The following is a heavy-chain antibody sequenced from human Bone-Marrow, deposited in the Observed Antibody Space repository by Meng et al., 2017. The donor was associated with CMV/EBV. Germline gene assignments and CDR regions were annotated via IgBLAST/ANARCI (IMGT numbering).Heavy chain of an antibody. CDR3: ARGGPGETYYFDY. D-gene: IGHD3-10*01. CDR2: IIPIFGTA. CDR1: GGTFSSYA. J-gene: IGHJ4*02. Sequence: SVKVSCKASGGTFSSYAISWVRQAPGQGLEWMGGIIPIFGTANYAQKFQGRVTITTDESTSTAYMELSSLRAEDTAGYYCARGGPGETYYFDYWGQGTLVTVSS. V-gene: IGHV1-69*05.